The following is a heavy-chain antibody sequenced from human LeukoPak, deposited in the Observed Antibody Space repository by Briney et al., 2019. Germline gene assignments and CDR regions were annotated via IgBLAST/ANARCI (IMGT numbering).Heavy chain of an antibody. D-gene: IGHD5-18*01. V-gene: IGHV3-49*04. CDR2: IRSNAYGGTT. Sequence: GGSLRLSCATSGFRFGDNAMGWVRQAPGKGLEWISYIRSNAYGGTTEYAASVKGRFTISRDDSKNIAYLQMNSLKIEDTAVYFCTRDDPAPVDIATRGYFDPWGQGTLVTVSS. CDR3: TRDDPAPVDIATRGYFDP. J-gene: IGHJ5*02. CDR1: GFRFGDNA.